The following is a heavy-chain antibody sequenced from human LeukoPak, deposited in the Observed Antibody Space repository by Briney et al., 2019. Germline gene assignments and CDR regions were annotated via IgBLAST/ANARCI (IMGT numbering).Heavy chain of an antibody. CDR3: ATLGFTSGGAYSGYDSGYYFEY. V-gene: IGHV1-18*04. CDR2: ISAYNGNT. Sequence: ASVTVSCKASGYTFNSYGISWVRQAPGQGLEWMGWISAYNGNTNYAQKLQGRVTMTTDTSTSTAYMDLRSLRSDDTGVYYCATLGFTSGGAYSGYDSGYYFEYCGQGTLVTVSS. J-gene: IGHJ4*02. CDR1: GYTFNSYG. D-gene: IGHD5-12*01.